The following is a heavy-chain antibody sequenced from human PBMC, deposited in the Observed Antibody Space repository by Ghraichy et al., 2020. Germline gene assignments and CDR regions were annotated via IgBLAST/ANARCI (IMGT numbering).Heavy chain of an antibody. CDR1: GFTFSRYS. D-gene: IGHD5-12*01. Sequence: GGSLRLSCVASGFTFSRYSMNWVRQAPGKGLECVSFISASGYHIYYADSVRGRFTISRDNAKNSLDLQMDSLRDDDTAVYYCVRDRLAGGGYEWLAFGVDSWGQGTLVTVSS. CDR2: ISASGYHI. CDR3: VRDRLAGGGYEWLAFGVDS. V-gene: IGHV3-21*06. J-gene: IGHJ4*02.